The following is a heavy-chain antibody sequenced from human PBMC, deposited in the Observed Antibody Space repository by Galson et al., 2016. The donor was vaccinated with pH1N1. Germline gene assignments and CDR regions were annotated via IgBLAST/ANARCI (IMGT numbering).Heavy chain of an antibody. CDR2: IYPGDSDA. Sequence: QSGAEVKKPGESLKISCKGSGDVFSTYWIGWVRQMPGKGLEWMGIIYPGDSDAKYSPSLQGRVTISADKSINTAYLQLSSLKVSDSGIYYCARRYEAAYFNWGQGTLVTVSS. J-gene: IGHJ4*02. CDR1: GDVFSTYW. V-gene: IGHV5-51*01. D-gene: IGHD6-25*01. CDR3: ARRYEAAYFN.